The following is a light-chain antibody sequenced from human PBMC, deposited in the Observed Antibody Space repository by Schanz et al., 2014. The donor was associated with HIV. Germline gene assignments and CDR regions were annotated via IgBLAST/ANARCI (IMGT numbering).Light chain of an antibody. Sequence: QSVLTQPPSASGTPGQRVTISCSGSSSNIGSNYVYWYQQLPGTAPKLLIYRNNQRPSGVPDRFSGSKSGTSASLAISGLRYEDEADYYCAAWDDSLSGVVVFGGGTKLTVL. CDR3: AAWDDSLSGVVV. CDR2: RNN. CDR1: SSNIGSNY. V-gene: IGLV1-47*01. J-gene: IGLJ2*01.